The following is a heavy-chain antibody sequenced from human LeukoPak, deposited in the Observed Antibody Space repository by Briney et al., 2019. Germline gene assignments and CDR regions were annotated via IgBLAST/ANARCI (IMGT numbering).Heavy chain of an antibody. V-gene: IGHV4-39*02. CDR1: GGSISGSSYY. J-gene: IGHJ5*02. Sequence: SETLSLTCTVSGGSISGSSYYWGWIRQPPGKGLEWIGSIYYSGSTYYNPSLKSRVTISVDTSKNQFSLKLNSVTATDTAVYYCARDPLGLNWFDPWGQGTLVTVSS. CDR2: IYYSGST. CDR3: ARDPLGLNWFDP. D-gene: IGHD7-27*01.